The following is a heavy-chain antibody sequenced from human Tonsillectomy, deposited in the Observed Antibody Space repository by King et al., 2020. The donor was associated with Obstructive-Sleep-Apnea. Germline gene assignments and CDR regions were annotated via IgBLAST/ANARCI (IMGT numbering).Heavy chain of an antibody. CDR3: ARDLTTVVTQAYFDY. CDR1: GYTFTSYY. D-gene: IGHD4-23*01. J-gene: IGHJ4*02. Sequence: VQLVESGAEGKKPGASVKVSCKASGYTFTSYYMHWVRQAPGQGLEWMGINNPSGGSTRYAQKFQGRVTMTRDTSTSTVYMELSSLRSEDTAVYYCARDLTTVVTQAYFDYWGQGTLVTVSS. CDR2: NNPSGGST. V-gene: IGHV1-46*01.